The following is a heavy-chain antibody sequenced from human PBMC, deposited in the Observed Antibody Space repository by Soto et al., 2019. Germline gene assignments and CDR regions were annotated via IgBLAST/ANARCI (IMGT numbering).Heavy chain of an antibody. J-gene: IGHJ6*02. D-gene: IGHD5-12*01. CDR3: ARDVDSGYDYSSSFYYYGMDV. Sequence: GASVKVSCKASGYTFTSYGISWVRQAPGQGLEWMGWISVYNGNTNYAQKFQGRITMATDTSTSTAYMELRSLRSDDTAKYDCARDVDSGYDYSSSFYYYGMDVWGQGTTVTVSS. CDR2: ISVYNGNT. CDR1: GYTFTSYG. V-gene: IGHV1-18*04.